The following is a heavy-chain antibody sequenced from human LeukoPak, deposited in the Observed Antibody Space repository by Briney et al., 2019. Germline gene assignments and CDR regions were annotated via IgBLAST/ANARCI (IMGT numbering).Heavy chain of an antibody. CDR1: GGSISSSDW. CDR3: ASINSGWYYIDY. Sequence: SETLSLTCAVSGGSISSSDWWSWVRQPPGKGLEWIGEIYHSGSTNYNPSLKSRVTISVDKSNNQFSLKLSSATAADTAVYYCASINSGWYYIDYWGQGTLVTVSS. V-gene: IGHV4-4*02. CDR2: IYHSGST. D-gene: IGHD6-19*01. J-gene: IGHJ4*02.